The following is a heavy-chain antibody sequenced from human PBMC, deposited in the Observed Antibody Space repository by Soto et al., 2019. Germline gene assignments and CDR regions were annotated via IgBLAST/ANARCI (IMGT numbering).Heavy chain of an antibody. CDR1: GFTFSSYS. D-gene: IGHD4-4*01. Sequence: GGSLRLSCAASGFTFSSYSMNWVRQAPGKGLEWVSSISSGSSYIYYADSVKGRFTISRDNAKNSLYLQMNSLRAEDTAVYYCARDLAGSYTVTTGYFDYWGQGTLVTVSS. V-gene: IGHV3-21*01. CDR2: ISSGSSYI. CDR3: ARDLAGSYTVTTGYFDY. J-gene: IGHJ4*02.